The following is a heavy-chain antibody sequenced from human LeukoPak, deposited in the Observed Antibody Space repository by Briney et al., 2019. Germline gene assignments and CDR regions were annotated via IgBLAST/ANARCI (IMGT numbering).Heavy chain of an antibody. D-gene: IGHD6-13*01. CDR2: INHSGST. J-gene: IGHJ5*02. CDR3: ARPRGIAAAAWFDP. CDR1: GGSFCGYY. Sequence: SETLSLTCAVYGGSFCGYYWSWIRQPPGKGLEWIGEINHSGSTNYNPSLKSRVTISVDTSKNQFSLKLSSVTAADTAVYYCARPRGIAAAAWFDPWGQGTLVTVSS. V-gene: IGHV4-34*01.